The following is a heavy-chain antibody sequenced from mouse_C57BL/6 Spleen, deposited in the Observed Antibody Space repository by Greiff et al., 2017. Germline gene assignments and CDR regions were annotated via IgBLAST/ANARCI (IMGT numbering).Heavy chain of an antibody. Sequence: QVQLQQSGPELVKPGASVKISCKASGYAFSSSWMNWVKQRPGQGLEWIGRIYPGDGDTNYNGKFKGKATLTADKSSSTAYMQLSSLTSEDSAVYFCARTAQATFYYFDYWGQGTTLTVSS. D-gene: IGHD3-2*02. CDR3: ARTAQATFYYFDY. J-gene: IGHJ2*01. CDR1: GYAFSSSW. CDR2: IYPGDGDT. V-gene: IGHV1-82*01.